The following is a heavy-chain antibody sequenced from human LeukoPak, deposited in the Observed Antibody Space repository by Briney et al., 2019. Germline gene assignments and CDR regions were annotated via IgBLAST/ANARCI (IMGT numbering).Heavy chain of an antibody. CDR3: ARSIFGGSGRYYFDY. D-gene: IGHD3-10*01. V-gene: IGHV4-61*02. J-gene: IGHJ4*02. CDR1: GGSISSGNYY. CDR2: MYTSGST. Sequence: SETLSLTCTVSGGSISSGNYYWSWIRQPAGKGLEWIGRMYTSGSTNYNPSLKSRVTISVDTSKNQFSLKLSSVTAADTAVYYCARSIFGGSGRYYFDYWGQGTLVTVSS.